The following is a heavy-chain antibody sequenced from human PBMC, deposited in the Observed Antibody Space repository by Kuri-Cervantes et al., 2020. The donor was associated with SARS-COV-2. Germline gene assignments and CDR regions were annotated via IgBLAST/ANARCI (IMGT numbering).Heavy chain of an antibody. CDR3: ARDAPGLEIWFGELNY. Sequence: GGSLRPSGAASGFTFSSYSMNWIRQAPGKGLEWVSYISSSGSTIYYADSVRGRFTISRDNAKNSLYLQMNSLRAEDTAVYYCARDAPGLEIWFGELNYWGQGTMVTVSS. V-gene: IGHV3-48*04. CDR2: ISSSGSTI. CDR1: GFTFSSYS. D-gene: IGHD3-10*01. J-gene: IGHJ4*03.